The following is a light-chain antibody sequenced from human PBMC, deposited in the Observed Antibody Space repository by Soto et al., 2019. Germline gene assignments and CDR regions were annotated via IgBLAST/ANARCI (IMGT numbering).Light chain of an antibody. CDR2: GVS. J-gene: IGKJ4*01. CDR1: QGISNS. V-gene: IGKV3-15*01. CDR3: QQYGSSPH. Sequence: EIVMTQSPATLSVSPGERATLSCRASQGISNSLAWYQQKPGQAPRLLIYGVSTRATGIPARFSGSGSGTEFTLTISSLQSEDFAVYYCQQYGSSPHFGGGTKVDIK.